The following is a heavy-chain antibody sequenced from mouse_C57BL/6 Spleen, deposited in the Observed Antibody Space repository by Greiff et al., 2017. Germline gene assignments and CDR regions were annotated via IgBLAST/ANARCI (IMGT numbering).Heavy chain of an antibody. J-gene: IGHJ4*01. CDR2: IDPSDSYT. V-gene: IGHV1-50*01. CDR3: AIGAIYDGYYMDY. CDR1: GYNFTSYW. D-gene: IGHD2-3*01. Sequence: QVQLQQPGAELVKPGASVKLSCKASGYNFTSYWMQWVKQRPGQGLEWIGEIDPSDSYTNYNQKFKGEATVTVDTSSSTAYMQLSSLTAEDSAVYYCAIGAIYDGYYMDYWGQGTSVTVSS.